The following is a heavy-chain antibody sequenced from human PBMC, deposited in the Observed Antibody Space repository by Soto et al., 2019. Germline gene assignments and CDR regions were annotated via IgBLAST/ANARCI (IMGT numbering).Heavy chain of an antibody. CDR2: IYPSDSAT. CDR3: ARGSLKGGTPSAEFDP. V-gene: IGHV5-51*01. Sequence: PVVPHTNPSRGSEYTCTHYGVGWMLQKPGQGLEWLGVIYPSDSATRYNPSFQGQVAMSADPSINTAYLQWSSLKASDTAMYFCARGSLKGGTPSAEFDPWGQGPHVPVSS. D-gene: IGHD2-2*01. CDR1: EYTCTHYG. J-gene: IGHJ5*02.